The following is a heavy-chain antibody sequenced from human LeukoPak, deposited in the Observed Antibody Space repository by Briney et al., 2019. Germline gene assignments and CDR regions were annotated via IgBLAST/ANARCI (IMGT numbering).Heavy chain of an antibody. CDR3: AKDSWPVYGSGSYTDY. D-gene: IGHD3-10*01. V-gene: IGHV3-23*01. CDR1: GFTFSSYA. Sequence: GGSLRLSCAASGFTFSSYAMSWVRQAPGKGLEWVSAISGSAGSTYYADSVKGRFTISRDNSKNTLYPQMNSLRAEDTAVYYCAKDSWPVYGSGSYTDYWGQGTLVTVSS. J-gene: IGHJ4*02. CDR2: ISGSAGST.